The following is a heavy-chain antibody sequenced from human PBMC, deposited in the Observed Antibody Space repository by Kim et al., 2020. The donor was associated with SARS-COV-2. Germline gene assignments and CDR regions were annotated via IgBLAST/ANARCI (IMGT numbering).Heavy chain of an antibody. V-gene: IGHV3-30*04. D-gene: IGHD3-10*01. Sequence: GGSLRLSCAASGFTFSSYAMLWVRQAPGKGLEWVAVISFHGSNKYYGDSVKGRFTVSRDNSKNTLYLQMNSLRAEDTAVYYCARQGVRGPTYWFDPWGQGTLVTVPS. CDR3: ARQGVRGPTYWFDP. CDR1: GFTFSSYA. J-gene: IGHJ5*02. CDR2: ISFHGSNK.